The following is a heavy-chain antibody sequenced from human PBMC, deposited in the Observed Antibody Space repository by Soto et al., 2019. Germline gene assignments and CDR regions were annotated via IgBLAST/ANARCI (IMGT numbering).Heavy chain of an antibody. J-gene: IGHJ4*02. CDR2: IYPGDSDT. V-gene: IGHV5-51*01. CDR1: GYSFTSYW. Sequence: GESLKISCKASGYSFTSYWIAWVRQMPGKGLEWMGIIYPGDSDTRYSPSFQGQVTISADKSISTAYLQWSSLKASDTAMYYCARLLNTATVTDPDYWGQGTRVTVSS. CDR3: ARLLNTATVTDPDY. D-gene: IGHD5-18*01.